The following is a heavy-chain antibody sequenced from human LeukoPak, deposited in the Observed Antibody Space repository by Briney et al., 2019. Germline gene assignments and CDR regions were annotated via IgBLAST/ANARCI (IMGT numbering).Heavy chain of an antibody. CDR1: GFTFSEFA. D-gene: IGHD2-8*01. V-gene: IGHV3-23*01. CDR2: IGGGGVDR. Sequence: GGSLRLSCVASGFTFSEFAMNWVRQVPGKGPEWVSHIGGGGVDREYEEPVKGRFTVSRDNSRNSLYLQMNSLRGEDTAIYYCAKDSIERNGVYDAFDVWGQGTKVTVAS. J-gene: IGHJ3*01. CDR3: AKDSIERNGVYDAFDV.